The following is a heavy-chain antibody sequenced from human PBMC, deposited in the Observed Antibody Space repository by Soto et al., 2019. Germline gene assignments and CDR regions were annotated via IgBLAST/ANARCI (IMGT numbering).Heavy chain of an antibody. J-gene: IGHJ4*02. CDR3: ASRRSSSYYFDY. D-gene: IGHD6-6*01. V-gene: IGHV3-23*01. Sequence: GGSLRLSCAASGFTFSSYAMSWVRQAPGKGLEWVSAISGSVGSTYYANSVKGRFTISRDNSKNTLYLQMNSLRAEDTAVYYCASRRSSSYYFDYWGQGTLVTVSS. CDR2: ISGSVGST. CDR1: GFTFSSYA.